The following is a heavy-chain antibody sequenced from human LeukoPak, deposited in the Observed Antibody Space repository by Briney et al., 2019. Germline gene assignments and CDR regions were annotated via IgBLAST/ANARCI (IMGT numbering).Heavy chain of an antibody. CDR3: ARHVRGDIVVVPAANDAFDI. D-gene: IGHD2-2*01. J-gene: IGHJ3*02. CDR2: IYTSGST. V-gene: IGHV4-4*09. Sequence: SETLSLTCTVSGGSISSYYWSWIRQPPGKGLEWIGYIYTSGSTNYNPSLKSRVTISVDTSKNQFSLKLSSVTAADTAVCYCARHVRGDIVVVPAANDAFDIWGQGTMVTVSS. CDR1: GGSISSYY.